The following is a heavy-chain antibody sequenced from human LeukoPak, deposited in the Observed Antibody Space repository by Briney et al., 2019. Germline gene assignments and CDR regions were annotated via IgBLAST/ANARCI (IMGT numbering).Heavy chain of an antibody. J-gene: IGHJ4*02. CDR2: IYHRGST. D-gene: IGHD4-17*01. CDR1: GGSISSGGYS. Sequence: PSQTLSLTCAVSGGSISSGGYSWSWIRQPPGKGLEWIGYIYHRGSTYYNPSLKSRVTISVDRSKNQFSLKLSSVTAADTAVYYCARVPGIYDYGDYVWGQGTLVTVSS. CDR3: ARVPGIYDYGDYV. V-gene: IGHV4-30-2*01.